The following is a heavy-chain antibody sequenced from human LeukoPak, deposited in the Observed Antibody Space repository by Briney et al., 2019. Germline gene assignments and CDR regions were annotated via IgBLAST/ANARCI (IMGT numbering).Heavy chain of an antibody. CDR2: INTNTGNP. D-gene: IGHD3-10*01. Sequence: ASVKVSCKASGYTFTSYGISWVRQAPGQGLEWMGWINTNTGNPTYAQGFTGRFVFSLDTSVSTAYLQISSLKAEDTAVYYCARDVYGSGSYFPYWGQGTLVTVSS. CDR3: ARDVYGSGSYFPY. J-gene: IGHJ4*02. CDR1: GYTFTSYG. V-gene: IGHV7-4-1*02.